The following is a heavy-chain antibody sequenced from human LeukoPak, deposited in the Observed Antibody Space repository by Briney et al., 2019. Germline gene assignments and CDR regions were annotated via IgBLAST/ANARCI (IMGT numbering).Heavy chain of an antibody. CDR1: GFTFSSYG. Sequence: PGGSLRLSCAASGFTFSSYGLQWVRQAPGKGLEWVAVISYDGSNKYYADSVKGRFTISRDNSKNTLYLQMNSLRAEDTAVYYCAKQRPGIAAAGLDYWGQGTLVTVSS. J-gene: IGHJ4*02. CDR3: AKQRPGIAAAGLDY. V-gene: IGHV3-30*18. D-gene: IGHD6-13*01. CDR2: ISYDGSNK.